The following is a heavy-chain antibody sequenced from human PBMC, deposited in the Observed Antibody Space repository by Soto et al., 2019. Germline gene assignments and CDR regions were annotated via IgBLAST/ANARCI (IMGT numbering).Heavy chain of an antibody. CDR1: GGSVSSNSAA. CDR2: TYYRSKWYN. CDR3: ARVGRYCSSTSCTAYYYMDV. D-gene: IGHD2-2*01. V-gene: IGHV6-1*01. J-gene: IGHJ6*03. Sequence: SQTLSLTCAISGGSVSSNSAAWNWIRQSPSRGLEWLGRTYYRSKWYNDYAVSVKSRITINPDTSKNQFSLQLNSVTPEDTAVYYCARVGRYCSSTSCTAYYYMDVWGKGTTVTVSS.